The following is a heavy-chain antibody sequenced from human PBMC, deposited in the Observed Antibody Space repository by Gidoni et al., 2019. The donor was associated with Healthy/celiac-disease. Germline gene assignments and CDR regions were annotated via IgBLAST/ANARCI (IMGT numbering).Heavy chain of an antibody. CDR2: INPNSGGT. Sequence: QVQLVQSGAEVKTPGVSVKVSCKASGYTFTGSYMHWVRQAPGQGLEWMGWINPNSGGTNYAQKFQGWVTMTRDTSISTAYMELSRLRSDDTAVYYCARARDCSSTSCYYYYYGMDVWGQGTTVTVSS. D-gene: IGHD2-2*01. CDR1: GYTFTGSY. J-gene: IGHJ6*02. CDR3: ARARDCSSTSCYYYYYGMDV. V-gene: IGHV1-2*04.